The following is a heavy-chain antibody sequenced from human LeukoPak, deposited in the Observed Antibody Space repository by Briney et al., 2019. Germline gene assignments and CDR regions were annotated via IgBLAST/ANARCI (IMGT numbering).Heavy chain of an antibody. V-gene: IGHV4-38-2*02. CDR3: ARDFGPPWGNYFDY. D-gene: IGHD3-3*01. J-gene: IGHJ4*02. Sequence: PSETLSLTCTVSGYSISSGYYWGWIRQPPGKGLEWIGSIYHSGSTYYNPSLKSRVTISVDTSKNQFSLKLSSVTAADTAVYYCARDFGPPWGNYFDYWGQGTLVTVSS. CDR2: IYHSGST. CDR1: GYSISSGYY.